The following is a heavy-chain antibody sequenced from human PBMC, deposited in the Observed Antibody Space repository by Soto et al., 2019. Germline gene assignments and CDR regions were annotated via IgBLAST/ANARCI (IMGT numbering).Heavy chain of an antibody. J-gene: IGHJ6*02. CDR2: INHSGST. CDR3: ARVLSNSYGYGMDV. D-gene: IGHD5-18*01. CDR1: GGSFSGSS. Sequence: PSETLSLTCAVYGGSFSGSSWSWIRQPPGKGLEWIGEINHSGSTNYNPSLKSRVTISVDTSKTQFSLELSSVTAADTAVYYCARVLSNSYGYGMDVWGQGTTVTVSS. V-gene: IGHV4-34*01.